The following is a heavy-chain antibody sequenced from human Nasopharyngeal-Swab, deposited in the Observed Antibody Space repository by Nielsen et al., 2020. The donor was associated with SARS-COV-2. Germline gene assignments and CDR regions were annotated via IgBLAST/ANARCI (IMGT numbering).Heavy chain of an antibody. J-gene: IGHJ5*02. CDR2: IYSGGST. D-gene: IGHD3-10*01. V-gene: IGHV3-53*04. Sequence: WIRQPPGKGLEWVSVIYSGGSTYYADSVKGRFTISRHNSKNTLYLQMNSLRAEDTAVYYCARSVLLWFRELSEGLEAGNWFDPWGQGTLVTVSS. CDR3: ARSVLLWFRELSEGLEAGNWFDP.